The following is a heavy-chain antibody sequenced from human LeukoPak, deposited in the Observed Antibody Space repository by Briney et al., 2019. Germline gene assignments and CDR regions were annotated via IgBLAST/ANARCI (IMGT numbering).Heavy chain of an antibody. D-gene: IGHD4-11*01. J-gene: IGHJ5*02. CDR1: GGSISSYY. Sequence: PSETLSLTCTVSGGSISSYYWSWIRQPPGKGLEWIGYIYYSGSTNYNPSLKSRVTISVDTSKNQFSPKLSSVTAADTAVYYCARLRDDYFDPRGQGTLVTVSS. CDR3: ARLRDDYFDP. CDR2: IYYSGST. V-gene: IGHV4-59*08.